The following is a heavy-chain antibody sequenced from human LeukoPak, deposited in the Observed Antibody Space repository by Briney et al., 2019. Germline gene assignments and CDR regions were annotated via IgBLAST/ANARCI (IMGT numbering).Heavy chain of an antibody. J-gene: IGHJ4*02. CDR2: ISSSSSYI. D-gene: IGHD3-10*01. CDR1: GFTFSSYS. CDR3: ARRSGVRGVIITEGSYYFDY. V-gene: IGHV3-21*01. Sequence: GGSLRLSCAASGFTFSSYSMNWVRQAPGKGLEWVSSISSSSSYIYYADSVKGRFTISRDNAKNSLYLQVNSLRAEDTAVYYCARRSGVRGVIITEGSYYFDYWGQGTLVTVSS.